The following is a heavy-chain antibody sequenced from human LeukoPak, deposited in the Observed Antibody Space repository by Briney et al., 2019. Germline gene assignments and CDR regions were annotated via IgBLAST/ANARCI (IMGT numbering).Heavy chain of an antibody. D-gene: IGHD2-15*01. CDR1: GFTFSSYA. Sequence: GRSLRLSCAASGFTFSSYAMHWVRQAPGKGLEWVAVISYDGSNKYYADSVKGRFTISRDNSKNTLYLQMNSLRAEDTAVYYCAKDAANQGYCSGGSCYSGDYYYGMDVWGQGTTVTVSS. CDR2: ISYDGSNK. CDR3: AKDAANQGYCSGGSCYSGDYYYGMDV. J-gene: IGHJ6*02. V-gene: IGHV3-30-3*01.